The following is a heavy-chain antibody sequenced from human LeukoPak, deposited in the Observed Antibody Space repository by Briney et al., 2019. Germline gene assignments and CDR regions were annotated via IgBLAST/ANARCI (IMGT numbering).Heavy chain of an antibody. Sequence: NPGGSLRLSCAASGFTVSSNYMSWVRQAPGKGLEWVGRIKSKTDGGTTDYAAPVKGRFTISRDDSKNTLYLQMNSLKTEDTAVYYCTTGELLYFDCLLYYYYYYMDVWGKGTTVTISS. CDR2: IKSKTDGGTT. CDR3: TTGELLYFDCLLYYYYYYMDV. CDR1: GFTVSSNY. V-gene: IGHV3-15*01. D-gene: IGHD3-9*01. J-gene: IGHJ6*03.